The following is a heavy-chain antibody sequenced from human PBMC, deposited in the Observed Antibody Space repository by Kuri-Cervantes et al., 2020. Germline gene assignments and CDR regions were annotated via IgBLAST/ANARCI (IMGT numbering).Heavy chain of an antibody. CDR3: ARDRKTTYYDFWSGYSTFRYYYGMDV. Sequence: GESLKISCAASGFPFSSYSMNWVRQAPGKGLEWVSSISSSSSYIYYADSVKGRFTISRDNSKNTLYLQMNSLRAEDTAVYYCARDRKTTYYDFWSGYSTFRYYYGMDVWGQGTTVTVSS. V-gene: IGHV3-21*01. CDR2: ISSSSSYI. J-gene: IGHJ6*02. CDR1: GFPFSSYS. D-gene: IGHD3-3*01.